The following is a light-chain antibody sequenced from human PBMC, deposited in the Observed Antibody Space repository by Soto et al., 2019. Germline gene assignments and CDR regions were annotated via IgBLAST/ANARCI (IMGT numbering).Light chain of an antibody. V-gene: IGKV1-5*01. CDR3: QQHNSYSPWT. CDR2: DAS. Sequence: DIHMTQSTSSLSASVGDIVTITCPSSQSVNKWLAWFQQKPGKVPKLLIFDASTLQTGVPSRFGGGGSGTEFTLTISGLQPDDFATYYCQQHNSYSPWTFGTGHKGDIK. J-gene: IGKJ3*01. CDR1: QSVNKW.